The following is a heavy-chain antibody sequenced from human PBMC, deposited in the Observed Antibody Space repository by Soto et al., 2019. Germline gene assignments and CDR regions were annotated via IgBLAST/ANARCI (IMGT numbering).Heavy chain of an antibody. D-gene: IGHD6-13*01. CDR2: INPSGGST. V-gene: IGHV1-46*01. J-gene: IGHJ4*02. CDR1: GYTFTSYY. CDR3: ARVSSWSCFDY. Sequence: QVQLVQSGAEVKKPGASVKVSCKASGYTFTSYYMHWVRQAPGQGLEWMGIINPSGGSTSYAQKFQGRVNMTRDTSTSTVYMALSSLRSEDTAVYYCARVSSWSCFDYWGQGTLVTVSS.